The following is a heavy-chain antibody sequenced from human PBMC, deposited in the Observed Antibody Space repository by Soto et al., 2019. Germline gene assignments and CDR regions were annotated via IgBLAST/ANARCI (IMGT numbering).Heavy chain of an antibody. Sequence: QVQLVESGGGVVQPGRSLRLSCEASGFTFSSYGMHWVRQAPGKGLEWVAVIWYDGSNKYYADSVKGRFTISRDNSKNTLYLQMNSLRAEDTAVYYCAREGRDGYNFDYWGQGTLVTVSS. CDR3: AREGRDGYNFDY. D-gene: IGHD5-12*01. J-gene: IGHJ4*02. CDR1: GFTFSSYG. V-gene: IGHV3-33*01. CDR2: IWYDGSNK.